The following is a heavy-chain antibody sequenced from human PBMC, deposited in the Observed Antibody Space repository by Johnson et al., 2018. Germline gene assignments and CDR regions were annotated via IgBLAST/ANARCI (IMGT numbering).Heavy chain of an antibody. J-gene: IGHJ3*02. D-gene: IGHD3-10*01. CDR2: VNPSGDTT. Sequence: QVQLVESGGGVVQPGRSLRLSCAASGFRLSSFDMHWVRQAPGQGLEWMGVVNPSGDTTTYAQTFQGRLTMSRDTSTSTMYMDLRSLRSVDTAVYFCACQHFFGSGNYYSADDSIDIWGHGTMVTVSS. CDR1: GFRLSSFD. CDR3: ACQHFFGSGNYYSADDSIDI. V-gene: IGHV1-46*01.